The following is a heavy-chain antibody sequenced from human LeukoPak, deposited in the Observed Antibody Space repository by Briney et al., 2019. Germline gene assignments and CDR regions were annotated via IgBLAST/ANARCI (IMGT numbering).Heavy chain of an antibody. V-gene: IGHV3-48*03. CDR1: GFTFSSYE. CDR2: ISSSGSTI. J-gene: IGHJ4*02. Sequence: GGSLRLSCAASGFTFSSYEMNWVRQAPGKGLEWVSYISSSGSTIYYADSVKGRFTITRDNAKNSLYLQMNSLTAEDTAVYYCARGGSGSYLYYWGQGTLVTVSS. CDR3: ARGGSGSYLYY. D-gene: IGHD1-26*01.